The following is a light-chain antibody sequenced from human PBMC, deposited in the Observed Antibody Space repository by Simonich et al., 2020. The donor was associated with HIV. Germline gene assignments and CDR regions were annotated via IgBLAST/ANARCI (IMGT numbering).Light chain of an antibody. CDR1: QGISSA. Sequence: AIQLTQSPSSLSASVGDRVTITCRASQGISSALAWYQQNPGKAPKLLSYDASSLESGVPSRFSGSGSGTDFTLTISSLQPEDFATYYCQQFNSYPCTFGQGTKLEIK. CDR2: DAS. CDR3: QQFNSYPCT. J-gene: IGKJ2*02. V-gene: IGKV1-13*02.